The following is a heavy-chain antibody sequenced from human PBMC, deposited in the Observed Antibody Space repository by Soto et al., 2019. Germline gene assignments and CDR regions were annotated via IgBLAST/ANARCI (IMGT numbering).Heavy chain of an antibody. CDR2: IYYSGST. J-gene: IGHJ6*02. CDR1: GGSVSSGSYY. V-gene: IGHV4-61*01. CDR3: ARVRGGYYYCGMDV. Sequence: QVQLQESGPGLVKPSETLSLTCTVSGGSVSSGSYYWSWIRQPPGKGLEWIGYIYYSGSTNYNPSLKSRVTIPVDTSKNQSSLKLSSVTAADTAVYYCARVRGGYYYCGMDVWGQGTTVTVSS.